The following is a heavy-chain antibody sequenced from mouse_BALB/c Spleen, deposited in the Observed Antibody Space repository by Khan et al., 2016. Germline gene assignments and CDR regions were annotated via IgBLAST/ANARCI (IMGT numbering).Heavy chain of an antibody. J-gene: IGHJ4*01. CDR2: IWAGGST. D-gene: IGHD2-3*01. Sequence: QVQLKESGPGLVAPSQSLSITCTVSGFSLTSYGVHWVRQPPGKGLEWLGVIWAGGSTNYNSALMSRLSISKDNSKRQVFLKMNSLQTDDTAMDYCARHDGYYGRDYWGQGTSVTVSS. V-gene: IGHV2-9*02. CDR1: GFSLTSYG. CDR3: ARHDGYYGRDY.